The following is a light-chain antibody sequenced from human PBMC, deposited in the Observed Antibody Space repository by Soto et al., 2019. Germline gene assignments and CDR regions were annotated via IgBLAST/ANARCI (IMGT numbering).Light chain of an antibody. V-gene: IGLV2-8*01. CDR3: SSYAGSNNLV. Sequence: QSALTQPPSASGSPGQSVTISCTGTSSDVGGYNYVSWYQQHPGKAPKLMIYEVSKRPSGVPDRFSGSKSGNTASLTVSGRQAEDVADYYCSSYAGSNNLVFGGGTKLTVL. J-gene: IGLJ3*02. CDR1: SSDVGGYNY. CDR2: EVS.